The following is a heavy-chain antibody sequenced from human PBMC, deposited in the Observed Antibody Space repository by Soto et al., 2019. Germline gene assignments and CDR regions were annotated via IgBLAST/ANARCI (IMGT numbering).Heavy chain of an antibody. CDR1: GGSISSYY. CDR3: ARDRGLIGVQYNWFGP. V-gene: IGHV4-59*01. J-gene: IGHJ5*02. CDR2: IYYTGST. Sequence: QVQLQESGPGLVKPSETLSLTCTVSGGSISSYYWNWIRQPPGKGLECIGYIYYTGSTNYNPSLKSRVTISVATSKNQFSLKLSSVTAADTAVYYCARDRGLIGVQYNWFGPWGQGTLVTVSS. D-gene: IGHD3-16*01.